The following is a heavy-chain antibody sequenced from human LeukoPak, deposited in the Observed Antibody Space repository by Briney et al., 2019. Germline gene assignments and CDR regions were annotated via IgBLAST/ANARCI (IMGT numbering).Heavy chain of an antibody. J-gene: IGHJ4*02. CDR2: IKQDGSEK. D-gene: IGHD3-22*01. CDR3: AKSDSFGPNYFDY. V-gene: IGHV3-7*03. CDR1: GFTFSTYW. Sequence: GGSLRLSCAASGFTFSTYWMTWVRQAPGKGLEWVANIKQDGSEKYYVDSVKGRFTISRDNAKNSLYLQMNSLRAEDTAVYYCAKSDSFGPNYFDYWGQGTLVTVSS.